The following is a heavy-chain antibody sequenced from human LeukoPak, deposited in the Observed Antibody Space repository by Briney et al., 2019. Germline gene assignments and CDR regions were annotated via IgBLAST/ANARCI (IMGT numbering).Heavy chain of an antibody. CDR1: GFTFSSYA. J-gene: IGHJ4*02. V-gene: IGHV3-23*01. CDR3: AKDIDSSSHGHY. CDR2: ISGSGGST. Sequence: GGSLRLSCAASGFTFSSYAMSWVRQAPGKGLEWVSAISGSGGSTYYADSVEGRFTISRDNSKNTLYLQMNSLRAEDTAVYYCAKDIDSSSHGHYWGQGTLVTVSA. D-gene: IGHD6-13*01.